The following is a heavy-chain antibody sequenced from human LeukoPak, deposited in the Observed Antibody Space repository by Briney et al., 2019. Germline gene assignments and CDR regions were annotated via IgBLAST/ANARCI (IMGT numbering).Heavy chain of an antibody. Sequence: SETLSLTCAVYGGSFSGYYWSWIRQPPGKGLEWIGEINHSGSTNYNPSLKSRVTISVDTSKNQFSLKLSSVTAADTAVYYCASGAPTYCSGGSCGVDLGYWGQGTLVTVSS. CDR3: ASGAPTYCSGGSCGVDLGY. CDR1: GGSFSGYY. D-gene: IGHD2-15*01. V-gene: IGHV4-34*01. CDR2: INHSGST. J-gene: IGHJ4*02.